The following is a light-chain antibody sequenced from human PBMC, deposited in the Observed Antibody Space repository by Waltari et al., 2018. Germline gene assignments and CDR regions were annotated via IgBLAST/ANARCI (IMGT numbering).Light chain of an antibody. J-gene: IGLJ3*02. V-gene: IGLV2-14*03. Sequence: QSALTQPASVSGSPGQSITISCSGSSSDVGAYTYVSWYQQHPGKAPSLLIHDVSIRPSGVSNRFSGSKSGNTASLAISGLQAEDEADYYCSSYTITNTRVFGGGTKVTVL. CDR3: SSYTITNTRV. CDR2: DVS. CDR1: SSDVGAYTY.